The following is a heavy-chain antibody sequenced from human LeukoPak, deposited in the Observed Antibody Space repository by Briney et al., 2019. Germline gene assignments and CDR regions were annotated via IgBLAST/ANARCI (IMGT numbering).Heavy chain of an antibody. J-gene: IGHJ6*02. V-gene: IGHV1-46*01. Sequence: ASVKVSCKASGYTFTRYYMHRVRQAAGQGLEWMGIINPSGGGTRYGQKFQGRVTMTRDMSTSTAYMELSSLRSEDTAVYYCAAGYYDILTGYYPYYYYGMDVWGQGTTVTVSS. CDR3: AAGYYDILTGYYPYYYYGMDV. CDR2: INPSGGGT. D-gene: IGHD3-9*01. CDR1: GYTFTRYY.